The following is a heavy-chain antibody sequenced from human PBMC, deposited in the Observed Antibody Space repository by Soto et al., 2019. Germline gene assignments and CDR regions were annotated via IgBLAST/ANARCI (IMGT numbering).Heavy chain of an antibody. Sequence: QVQLQESGTGLVEPSGTLSLTCNVYDGSINNGDWCSWVRQPPGKGLEWIGEVYPNGNTNYTASLKSRVTVSVDKSRNQFSLRLTSVTPADTAVYYCATRGIVGPIYWGQGTLVTVSS. D-gene: IGHD1-26*01. CDR1: DGSINNGDW. CDR3: ATRGIVGPIY. V-gene: IGHV4-4*02. CDR2: VYPNGNT. J-gene: IGHJ4*02.